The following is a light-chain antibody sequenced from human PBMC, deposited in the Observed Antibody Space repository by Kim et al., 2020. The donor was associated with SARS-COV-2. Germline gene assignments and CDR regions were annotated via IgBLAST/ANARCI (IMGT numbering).Light chain of an antibody. J-gene: IGKJ2*01. Sequence: GDRVTITCRASQSISSWLAWYQQKPGKAPKLLIYDASSLESGVPSRFSGSGSGTEFTLTISSLQPDDFATYYCQQYNSSPYTFGQGTKLEI. V-gene: IGKV1-5*01. CDR2: DAS. CDR1: QSISSW. CDR3: QQYNSSPYT.